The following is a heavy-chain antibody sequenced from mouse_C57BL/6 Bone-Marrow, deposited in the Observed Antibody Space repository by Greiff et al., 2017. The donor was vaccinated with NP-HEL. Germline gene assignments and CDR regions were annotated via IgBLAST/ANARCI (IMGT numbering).Heavy chain of an antibody. V-gene: IGHV1-4*01. D-gene: IGHD2-3*01. CDR3: ARASGYCFRYFDV. J-gene: IGHJ1*03. CDR2: INPSSGYT. Sequence: VQVVESGAELARPGASVKMSCKASGYTFTSYTMHWVKQRPGQGLEWIGYINPSSGYTKYNQKFKDKATLTADKSSSTAYMQLSSLTSEDSAVYYRARASGYCFRYFDVWGTGTAVTVSA. CDR1: GYTFTSYT.